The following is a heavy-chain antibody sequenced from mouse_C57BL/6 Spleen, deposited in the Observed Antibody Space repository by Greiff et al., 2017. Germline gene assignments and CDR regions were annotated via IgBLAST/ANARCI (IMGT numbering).Heavy chain of an antibody. J-gene: IGHJ3*01. CDR1: GYTFTDYY. V-gene: IGHV1-26*01. Sequence: EVQLQQSGPELVKPGASVKISCKASGYTFTDYYMNWVKQSHGKSLEWIGDINPNNGGTSYNQKFKGKATLTVDKSSSTAYMELRSLTSEDSAVYYCARENLLLRSFFAYWGQGTLVTVSA. D-gene: IGHD1-1*01. CDR3: ARENLLLRSFFAY. CDR2: INPNNGGT.